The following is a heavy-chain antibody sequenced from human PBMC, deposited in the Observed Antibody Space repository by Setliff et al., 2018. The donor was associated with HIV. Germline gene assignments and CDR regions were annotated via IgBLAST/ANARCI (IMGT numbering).Heavy chain of an antibody. CDR2: INQDGSEK. CDR3: TRKLAPGHGMDV. Sequence: LRLSCAASGFTFSRYWMSWVRQAPGKGLEWVANINQDGSEKYYVDSVKGRFTISRDNAKNSLYLQMDSLRVEDTTVYYCTRKLAPGHGMDVWGQGTTVTVSS. J-gene: IGHJ6*02. CDR1: GFTFSRYW. V-gene: IGHV3-7*01. D-gene: IGHD3-3*02.